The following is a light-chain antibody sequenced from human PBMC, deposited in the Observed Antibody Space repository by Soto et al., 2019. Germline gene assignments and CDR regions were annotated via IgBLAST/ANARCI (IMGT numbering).Light chain of an antibody. CDR1: QTVSNY. J-gene: IGKJ4*01. Sequence: EIVLTQSPGTLSLSPGERATLSCRASQTVSNYLAWYQQKPGQAPRLLIYDVSNRATGIPARFSGSGSETDFTLTISSLEPEDFAVYYCQKRSSWPLTFGGWTKVDIK. CDR3: QKRSSWPLT. CDR2: DVS. V-gene: IGKV3-11*01.